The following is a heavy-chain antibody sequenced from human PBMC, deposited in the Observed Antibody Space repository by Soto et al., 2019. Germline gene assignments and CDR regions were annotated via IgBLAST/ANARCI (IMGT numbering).Heavy chain of an antibody. CDR1: GFSFSNYA. V-gene: IGHV3-23*01. Sequence: GGSLRLSCVASGFSFSNYAMSWVRQAPGKGLEWVSVITTSGGNTYYADSVKGRFTISRDNSRNTLYLQMNSLKAEDTAVYYCANRGKYYFDYWGQGTLVTVSS. CDR2: ITTSGGNT. J-gene: IGHJ4*02. CDR3: ANRGKYYFDY.